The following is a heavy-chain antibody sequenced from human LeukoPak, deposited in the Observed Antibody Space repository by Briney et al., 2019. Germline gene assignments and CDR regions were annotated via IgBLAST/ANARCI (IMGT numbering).Heavy chain of an antibody. V-gene: IGHV1-8*01. CDR3: ARVTDPRYNYFDP. D-gene: IGHD2-21*02. CDR2: MNPNRGNT. Sequence: GASVKVSCKASGYTFTSYDINWVRQATGQGLEWMGWMNPNRGNTGYAQKFQGRVTITRNTSISTAYMELSSLRSEDTAVYYCARVTDPRYNYFDPWGQGTLVTVSS. CDR1: GYTFTSYD. J-gene: IGHJ5*02.